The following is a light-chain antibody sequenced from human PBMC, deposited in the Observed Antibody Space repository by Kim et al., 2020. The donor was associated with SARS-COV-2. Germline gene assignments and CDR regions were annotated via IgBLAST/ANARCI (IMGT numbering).Light chain of an antibody. CDR1: KLGDKY. Sequence: SYELTQPPSVSVSPGRTASITCSGDKLGDKYACWYQQKPGQSPVLVIYQDSKRPSGIPERFSGSNSGNTATLTISGTQAMDEADYYCQAWDSSTGGVFGGGTQLTVL. CDR2: QDS. CDR3: QAWDSSTGGV. J-gene: IGLJ2*01. V-gene: IGLV3-1*01.